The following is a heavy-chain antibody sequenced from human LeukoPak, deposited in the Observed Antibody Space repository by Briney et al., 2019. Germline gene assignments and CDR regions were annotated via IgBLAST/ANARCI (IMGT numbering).Heavy chain of an antibody. D-gene: IGHD5-12*01. CDR2: LNCNSGGT. CDR3: ARDWFVDSGDDPFPFDY. J-gene: IGHJ4*02. Sequence: GASVKVSCKASRYTFTGFYIHWVRQAPGQGLEWMGWLNCNSGGTNYTQKFQGRVTMTRDTSISTAYLELNRLTSDDTAIYYCARDWFVDSGDDPFPFDYWGQGTLVSVSS. CDR1: RYTFTGFY. V-gene: IGHV1-2*02.